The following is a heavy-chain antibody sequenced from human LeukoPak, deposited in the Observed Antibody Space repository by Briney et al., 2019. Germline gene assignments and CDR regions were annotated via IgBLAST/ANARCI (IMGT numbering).Heavy chain of an antibody. CDR3: ALTRFGAFDI. CDR1: GGSFSGYY. V-gene: IGHV4-34*01. D-gene: IGHD3-10*02. Sequence: SETLSLTCAVYGGSFSGYYWSWIRQPPGKGLEWIGEINHSGSTNYNPSLKSRVTISVDTSKHQVSLKLSSVTAADTAVYYCALTRFGAFDIWGQGTMVTVSS. J-gene: IGHJ3*02. CDR2: INHSGST.